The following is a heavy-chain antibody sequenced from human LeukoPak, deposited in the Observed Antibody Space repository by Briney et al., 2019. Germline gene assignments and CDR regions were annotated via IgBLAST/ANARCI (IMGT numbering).Heavy chain of an antibody. CDR2: VAHDEKTI. J-gene: IGHJ4*02. D-gene: IGHD1-26*01. Sequence: GGSLRLSCVASGFTFTGHSMHWVRQAPGKGLEWVAVVAHDEKTIFYADSLKGRFTVSRDNSKNTVYLQMNSLRDENTAVYYCAREKQSGGTPFDYWGQGSLVTVSS. CDR3: AREKQSGGTPFDY. CDR1: GFTFTGHS. V-gene: IGHV3-30*04.